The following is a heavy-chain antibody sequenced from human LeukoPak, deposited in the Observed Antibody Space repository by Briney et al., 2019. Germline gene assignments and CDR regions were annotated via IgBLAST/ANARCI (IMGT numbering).Heavy chain of an antibody. CDR2: ISGSGGST. CDR1: GFTFSSYA. CDR3: AKKGPETWDHI. D-gene: IGHD1-26*01. J-gene: IGHJ3*02. V-gene: IGHV3-23*01. Sequence: PGWSLRLSCAASGFTFSSYAMGWVHQAPGKGLEWVSAISGSGGSTYYADSVKGRFTISRDNSKNTLYLQMNSLRAEDTAVYYCAKKGPETWDHIWGQGTMVTVSS.